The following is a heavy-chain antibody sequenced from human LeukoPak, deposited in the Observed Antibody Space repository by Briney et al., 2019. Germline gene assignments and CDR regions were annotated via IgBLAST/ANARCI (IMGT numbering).Heavy chain of an antibody. CDR3: ARVLTAVIEGVRTWGAFDI. Sequence: GGSLRLSCAASGFTFSSYAMHWVRQAPGKGLEYVSAISSNGGSTYYANSVKGRFTISRDNSKNTLYLQMGSLRAEDMAVYYCARVLTAVIEGVRTWGAFDIWGRGTMVTVSS. J-gene: IGHJ3*02. V-gene: IGHV3-64*01. CDR1: GFTFSSYA. D-gene: IGHD2-21*01. CDR2: ISSNGGST.